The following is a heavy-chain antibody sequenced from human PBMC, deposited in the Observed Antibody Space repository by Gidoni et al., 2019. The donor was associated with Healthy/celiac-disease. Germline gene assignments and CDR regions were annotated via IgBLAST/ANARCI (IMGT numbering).Heavy chain of an antibody. Sequence: EVQLVESGGGLVQPGGSLRLPCAASGFTFSSYDMHWVRQATGKGLAWVSAIGTACDTYYPGSVKGRFTISRENAKNSLYLQMNSLRAGDTAVYYCARDRGGNSFWFDPWGQGTLSPSPQ. D-gene: IGHD2-21*02. CDR1: GFTFSSYD. V-gene: IGHV3-13*04. CDR2: IGTACDT. CDR3: ARDRGGNSFWFDP. J-gene: IGHJ5*02.